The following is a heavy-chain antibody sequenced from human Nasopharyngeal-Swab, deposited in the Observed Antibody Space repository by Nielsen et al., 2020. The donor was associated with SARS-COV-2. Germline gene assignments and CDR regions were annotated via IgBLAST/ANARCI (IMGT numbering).Heavy chain of an antibody. CDR2: SRDKANGYTT. Sequence: GESLKISCVASGFTLCDHYMDWVRQSPGEGLEWVGRSRDKANGYTTEYAASVKGRFTISRDDSKNSLYMQMNSLQTEDTAVYYCTCAPETTTHPAYWGQGTLVTVSS. D-gene: IGHD4-17*01. CDR3: TCAPETTTHPAY. J-gene: IGHJ4*02. V-gene: IGHV3-72*01. CDR1: GFTLCDHY.